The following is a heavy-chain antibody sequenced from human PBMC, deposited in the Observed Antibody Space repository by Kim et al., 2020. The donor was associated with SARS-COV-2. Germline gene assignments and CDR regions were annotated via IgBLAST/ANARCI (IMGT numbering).Heavy chain of an antibody. Sequence: SVKVSCKASGFTFTSSAVQWVRQARGQRLEWIGWIVVGSGNTNYAQKFQERVTITRDMSTSTAYMELSSLRSEDTAVYYCAADVYCSSTSCLVFDYWGQGTLVTVSS. J-gene: IGHJ4*02. D-gene: IGHD2-2*01. CDR2: IVVGSGNT. CDR3: AADVYCSSTSCLVFDY. V-gene: IGHV1-58*01. CDR1: GFTFTSSA.